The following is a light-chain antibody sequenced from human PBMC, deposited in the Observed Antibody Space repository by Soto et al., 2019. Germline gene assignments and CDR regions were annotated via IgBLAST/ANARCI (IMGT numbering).Light chain of an antibody. CDR2: GAS. CDR1: QGISNY. CDR3: QKYNVAPWT. J-gene: IGKJ1*01. V-gene: IGKV1-27*01. Sequence: DIQMTQSPSSLSASVGDRITITCRASQGISNYVAWYQQKAGKVPNLLIYGASTLQSGVPSRFSGSGSGTDFTLTISSLQPEDVGTYYCQKYNVAPWTFGQGTKVEIK.